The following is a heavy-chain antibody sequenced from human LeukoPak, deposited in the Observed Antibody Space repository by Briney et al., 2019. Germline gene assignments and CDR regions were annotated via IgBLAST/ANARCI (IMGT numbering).Heavy chain of an antibody. D-gene: IGHD6-13*01. Sequence: PGGSLRLSCVASGFTFSSYWMSWVRQAPGKGLECVANINQDGSKVYYVDSVKGRFTISRDKAKKSLFLQMNSLRAEDTAVYYCARPIYSSSWDAFNIWGQGTMVTVSS. CDR1: GFTFSSYW. J-gene: IGHJ3*02. CDR2: INQDGSKV. CDR3: ARPIYSSSWDAFNI. V-gene: IGHV3-7*01.